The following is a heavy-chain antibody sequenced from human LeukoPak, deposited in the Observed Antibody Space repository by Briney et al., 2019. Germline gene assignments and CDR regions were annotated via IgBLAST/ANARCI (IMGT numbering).Heavy chain of an antibody. CDR1: GFTFSSYS. CDR3: ARDWYYDSSGYYIFGEDAFDI. D-gene: IGHD3-22*01. J-gene: IGHJ3*02. V-gene: IGHV3-21*01. CDR2: ISSSSSYI. Sequence: GGSLRLSCAASGFTFSSYSMNWVRQAPGKGLEWVSSISSSSSYIYYADSVKGRFTISRDNAKNSLYLQMNSLRAEDTAVYYCARDWYYDSSGYYIFGEDAFDIWGQGTMVTVSS.